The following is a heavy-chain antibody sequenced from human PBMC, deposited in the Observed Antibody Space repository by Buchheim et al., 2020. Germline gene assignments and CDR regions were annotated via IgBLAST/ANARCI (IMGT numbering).Heavy chain of an antibody. CDR2: INHSGST. CDR1: GGSFSGYY. D-gene: IGHD4-17*01. J-gene: IGHJ5*02. Sequence: QVQLQQWGAGLLKPSETLSLTCAVYGGSFSGYYWSWIRQPPGKGLEWIGEINHSGSTNYNPSLKSRVTISVDTSKNQFSLKLSSVTAADTAVYYCARVIGDGDYKPNWFDPWGQGTL. V-gene: IGHV4-34*01. CDR3: ARVIGDGDYKPNWFDP.